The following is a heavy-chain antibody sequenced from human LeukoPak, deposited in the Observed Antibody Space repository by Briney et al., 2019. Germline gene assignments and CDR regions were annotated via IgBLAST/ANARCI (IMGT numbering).Heavy chain of an antibody. Sequence: GGSLRLSCAASGFTFDDYAMHWVRQAPGKGLVWVSRIYSDGNTTSYADSVKGRFTISRDNAKSTLDLQMNSLRDEDTAVYYCAREESGSYFSWSVGYFDYWGQGTLVTVSS. V-gene: IGHV3-74*01. CDR2: IYSDGNTT. CDR3: AREESGSYFSWSVGYFDY. J-gene: IGHJ4*02. CDR1: GFTFDDYA. D-gene: IGHD1-26*01.